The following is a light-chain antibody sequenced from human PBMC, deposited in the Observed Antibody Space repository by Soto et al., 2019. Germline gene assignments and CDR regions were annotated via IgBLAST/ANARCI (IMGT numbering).Light chain of an antibody. CDR3: SLYTSSSTYV. Sequence: QSAVTQPPSVSGSPGQSGTISCTGTSSDVGSYNRVSWYQQPPGTAPKLMIYEVSNRPSGVPDRFSGSKSGNTASLTISGLQAEDEADYYCSLYTSSSTYVFGTGTKVTVL. CDR2: EVS. J-gene: IGLJ1*01. V-gene: IGLV2-18*01. CDR1: SSDVGSYNR.